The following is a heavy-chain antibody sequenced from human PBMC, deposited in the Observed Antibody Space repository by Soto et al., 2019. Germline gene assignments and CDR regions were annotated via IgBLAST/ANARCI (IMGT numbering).Heavy chain of an antibody. CDR3: ARLYDYVWGSYRYNDY. CDR2: IKQDGSEK. V-gene: IGHV3-7*03. Sequence: GGSLRLSCAASGFTFSSYWMSWVRQAPGKGLEWVANIKQDGSEKYYVDSVKGRFTISRDNAKNSLYLQMNSLRAEDTAVYYCARLYDYVWGSYRYNDYWGQGTLVTVSS. D-gene: IGHD3-16*02. CDR1: GFTFSSYW. J-gene: IGHJ4*02.